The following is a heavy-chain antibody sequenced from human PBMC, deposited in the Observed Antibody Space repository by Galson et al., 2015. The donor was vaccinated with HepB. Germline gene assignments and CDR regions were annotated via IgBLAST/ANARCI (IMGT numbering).Heavy chain of an antibody. CDR3: ARDGGSYYAMDV. J-gene: IGHJ6*02. CDR1: GFTFGDYA. V-gene: IGHV3-49*03. Sequence: SLRLSCAGSGFTFGDYAMRWIRQAPGRGLEWVGFIRSTRYGGTTQYAASVKGRFTISRDDSKTIAYLQMNSLKTEDTAVYYCARDGGSYYAMDVWGQGTTVTVSS. D-gene: IGHD3-16*01. CDR2: IRSTRYGGTT.